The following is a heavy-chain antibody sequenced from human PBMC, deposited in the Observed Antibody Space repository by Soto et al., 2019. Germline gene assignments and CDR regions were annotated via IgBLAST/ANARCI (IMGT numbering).Heavy chain of an antibody. D-gene: IGHD3-10*01. CDR1: GGSISSGDYY. Sequence: SETLSLTCTVSGGSISSGDYYWSWIRQPPGKGLEWIGYIYHSGSTYYNPSLKSRVTISVDTSKNQFSLKLSSVTAADTAVYYCVRVRRNPWTTPYGMDVWGQGTTVTVSS. V-gene: IGHV4-30-4*01. CDR3: VRVRRNPWTTPYGMDV. J-gene: IGHJ6*02. CDR2: IYHSGST.